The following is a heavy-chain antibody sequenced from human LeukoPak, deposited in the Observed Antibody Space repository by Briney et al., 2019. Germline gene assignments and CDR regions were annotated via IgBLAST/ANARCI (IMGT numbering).Heavy chain of an antibody. CDR2: IYHSGST. D-gene: IGHD2-2*01. J-gene: IGHJ5*02. CDR3: ARDTHCSSTSCYAGEVWFDP. V-gene: IGHV4-38-2*02. Sequence: PSETLSLTCAVSGYSISSGYYWGWIRQPPGKGLEWIGGIYHSGSTYYNPSLKSRVTISVDTSKNQFSLKLSSVTAADTAVYYCARDTHCSSTSCYAGEVWFDPWGQGTLVTVSS. CDR1: GYSISSGYY.